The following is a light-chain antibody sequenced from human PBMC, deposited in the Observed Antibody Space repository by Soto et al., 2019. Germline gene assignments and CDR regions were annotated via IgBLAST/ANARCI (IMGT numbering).Light chain of an antibody. CDR3: QQYGDRPRT. CDR1: QAISDN. J-gene: IGKJ1*01. V-gene: IGKV3-15*01. Sequence: IVMTQSPATLSVSPGERATLSCRASQAISDNLAWYQHKPGQPPRLLIYDASTRATGIPARFSGSVSGTEFTLTISSLESEDFAVYFCQQYGDRPRTFGQGTKVDIK. CDR2: DAS.